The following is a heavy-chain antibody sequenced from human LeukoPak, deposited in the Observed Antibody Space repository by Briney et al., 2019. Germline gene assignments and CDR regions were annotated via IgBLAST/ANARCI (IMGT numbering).Heavy chain of an antibody. J-gene: IGHJ4*02. CDR2: ISGSGGST. Sequence: GGSLRLSCAASGFTFSSYAMSWVRQAPGKGLEWVSAISGSGGSTYYADSVKGRFTISRDNSKNTLYPQMNSLRAEDTAVYYCANLRIYYDSSGYNFDYWGQGTLVTVSS. CDR1: GFTFSSYA. CDR3: ANLRIYYDSSGYNFDY. D-gene: IGHD3-22*01. V-gene: IGHV3-23*01.